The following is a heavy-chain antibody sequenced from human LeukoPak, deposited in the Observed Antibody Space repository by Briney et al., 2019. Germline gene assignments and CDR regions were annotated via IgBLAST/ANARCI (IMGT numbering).Heavy chain of an antibody. J-gene: IGHJ5*02. Sequence: SETLSLTCTVSGGSISSYYWSWIRQPPGKGLEWIGYIYYSGSTNYNPSLKSRVTISVDTSKNQFSLKLSSVTAADTAVYYCARGNYGDYGEFDPWGQGTLVTVSS. CDR3: ARGNYGDYGEFDP. D-gene: IGHD4-17*01. CDR2: IYYSGST. V-gene: IGHV4-59*12. CDR1: GGSISSYY.